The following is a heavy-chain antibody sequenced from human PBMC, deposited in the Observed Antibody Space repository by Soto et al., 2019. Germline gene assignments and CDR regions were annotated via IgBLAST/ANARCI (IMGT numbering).Heavy chain of an antibody. J-gene: IGHJ4*02. D-gene: IGHD2-2*01. CDR2: INPNSGGT. CDR3: ARDGCSSTSCYLSHYDY. CDR1: GYTFTGYY. V-gene: IGHV1-2*04. Sequence: ASVKVSCKASGYTFTGYYMHWVRQEHGQGLEWMGWINPNSGGTNYAQKFQGWVTMTRDTSISTAYMELSRLRSDDTAVYYCARDGCSSTSCYLSHYDYWGQGTLVTVSS.